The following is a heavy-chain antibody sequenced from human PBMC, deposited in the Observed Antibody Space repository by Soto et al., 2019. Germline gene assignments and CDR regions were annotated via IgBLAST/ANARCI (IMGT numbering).Heavy chain of an antibody. CDR1: GYTFTDYY. CDR2: INPNSGGT. CDR3: ARRKRDYYDSSGYHYYFNY. J-gene: IGHJ4*02. D-gene: IGHD3-22*01. V-gene: IGHV1-2*02. Sequence: ASVKVSCKASGYTFTDYYVHWVRQAPGQGLEWMGWINPNSGGTKSAQKFQGRVTMTRDTSISTAYMELSRLRSDDTAVYYCARRKRDYYDSSGYHYYFNYWGQGTLVTVSS.